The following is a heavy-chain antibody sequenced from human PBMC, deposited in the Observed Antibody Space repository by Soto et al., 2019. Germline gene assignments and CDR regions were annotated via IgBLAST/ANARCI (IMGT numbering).Heavy chain of an antibody. CDR3: ARDRRVRGVADEEGDY. Sequence: QVQLVQSGAEVKKPGASVKVSCRTSGYTFSRYGMHWMRQAPGQRLEWMGWINAASGSTRYSQKFQGRVTMTRDTSATTVYMELRSLRSQDTAVYYCARDRRVRGVADEEGDYWGQGTLVTVSS. D-gene: IGHD3-10*01. V-gene: IGHV1-3*01. CDR1: GYTFSRYG. J-gene: IGHJ4*02. CDR2: INAASGST.